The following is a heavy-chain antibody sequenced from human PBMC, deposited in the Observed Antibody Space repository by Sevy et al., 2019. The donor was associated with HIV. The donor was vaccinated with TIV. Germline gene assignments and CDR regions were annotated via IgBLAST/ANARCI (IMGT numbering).Heavy chain of an antibody. Sequence: GGSLRLSCAASGFSLTTSDMHWVRRAPGKGLEWVACLRNDGSNKYYADSVRDRFTISRDSPKNTLYLQMNSLRDEGTAIYYCARGRKTTEEWLEELDYYYGLDVWGQGTTVTVSS. CDR2: LRNDGSNK. D-gene: IGHD2-8*01. J-gene: IGHJ6*02. CDR3: ARGRKTTEEWLEELDYYYGLDV. CDR1: GFSLTTSD. V-gene: IGHV3-30*02.